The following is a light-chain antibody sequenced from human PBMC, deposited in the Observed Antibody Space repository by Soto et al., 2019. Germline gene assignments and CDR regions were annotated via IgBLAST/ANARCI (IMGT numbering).Light chain of an antibody. V-gene: IGKV3-11*01. J-gene: IGKJ5*01. CDR3: QEGSNWPPPIT. CDR1: HNIATY. CDR2: DAS. Sequence: EVVLTQSPATLSLSPGERATLSCRASHNIATYLAWYQQNPGQAPRLLIYDASKRATGVPARFSGSGSGTDFTRTISSLETEDFAVYYCQEGSNWPPPITFGQGTRLEIK.